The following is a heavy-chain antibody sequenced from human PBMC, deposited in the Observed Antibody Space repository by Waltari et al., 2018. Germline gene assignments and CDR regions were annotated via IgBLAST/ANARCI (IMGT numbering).Heavy chain of an antibody. Sequence: QVQLVQSGAEVKKPGASVKVSCKASGYTFTGYTIHWVRQAPGQGLEWMGWINAENGNTKYSQKFQGRVTITRETSANTADMELSSLRSEDTAVYYCARAYCINGVCYSGYYFDYWGQGTLGTVSS. J-gene: IGHJ4*02. CDR1: GYTFTGYT. CDR3: ARAYCINGVCYSGYYFDY. V-gene: IGHV1-3*01. CDR2: INAENGNT. D-gene: IGHD2-8*01.